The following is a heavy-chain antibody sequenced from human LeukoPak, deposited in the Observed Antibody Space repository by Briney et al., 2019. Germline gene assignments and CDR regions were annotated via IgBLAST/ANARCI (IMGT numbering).Heavy chain of an antibody. CDR3: AREPSGTAIDY. J-gene: IGHJ4*02. D-gene: IGHD1-1*01. V-gene: IGHV3-21*01. Sequence: GSLRLSCAASGFTFGSYSMNWVRQAPGKGLEWVSSISSSSSYIYYADSVKGRFTISRDNAENSLYLQMNSLRAEDTAVYYCAREPSGTAIDYWGQGTLVTVSS. CDR1: GFTFGSYS. CDR2: ISSSSSYI.